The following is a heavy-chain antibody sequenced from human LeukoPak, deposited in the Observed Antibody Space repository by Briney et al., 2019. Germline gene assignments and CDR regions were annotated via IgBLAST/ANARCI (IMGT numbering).Heavy chain of an antibody. J-gene: IGHJ4*02. D-gene: IGHD7-27*01. CDR1: GFTFSSYW. Sequence: GGSLRLSCAASGFTFSSYWMSWVRQAPGKGLEWVANIKRDGTKTYYVGSVRGRFTISRDNAKNSLYLQMNSLRAEDTAVYYCAGGWELGFDYWGQGTLVTVSS. V-gene: IGHV3-7*04. CDR2: IKRDGTKT. CDR3: AGGWELGFDY.